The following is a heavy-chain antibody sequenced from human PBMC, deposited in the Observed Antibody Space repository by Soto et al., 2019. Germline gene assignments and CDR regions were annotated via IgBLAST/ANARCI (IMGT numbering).Heavy chain of an antibody. CDR2: ISYDGSNK. Sequence: GGSLRLSCAATGFTFSSYAMHWVRQAPGKGLEWVAVISYDGSNKYYADSVKGRFTISRDNSKNTLYLQMNSLRAEDTAAYYCARDPLRKGGYYFDYWGQGTLVTVSS. J-gene: IGHJ4*02. D-gene: IGHD3-16*01. V-gene: IGHV3-30-3*01. CDR1: GFTFSSYA. CDR3: ARDPLRKGGYYFDY.